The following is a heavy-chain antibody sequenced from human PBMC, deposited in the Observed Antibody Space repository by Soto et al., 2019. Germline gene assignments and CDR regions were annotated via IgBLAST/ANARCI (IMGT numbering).Heavy chain of an antibody. D-gene: IGHD3-3*01. V-gene: IGHV1-18*01. CDR2: ISAYNGNT. Sequence: ASVKVSCKAPGYTFTSYGISWVRQAPGQGLEWMGWISAYNGNTNYAQKLQGRVTMTTDTSTSTAYMELSSLRSEDTAVYYCARDHTGGPYDFWSGYYSGYFDYWGQGTLVTVSS. CDR1: GYTFTSYG. J-gene: IGHJ4*02. CDR3: ARDHTGGPYDFWSGYYSGYFDY.